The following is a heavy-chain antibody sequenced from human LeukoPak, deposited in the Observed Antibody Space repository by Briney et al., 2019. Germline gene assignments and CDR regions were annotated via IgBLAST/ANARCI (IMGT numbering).Heavy chain of an antibody. CDR1: GVTDSGFTFSSDW. CDR3: ARPPNWNGAEYLLEH. V-gene: IGHV3-7*01. D-gene: IGHD1-1*01. J-gene: IGHJ4*02. Sequence: GGSLRLTCAGSGVTDSGFTFSSDWMTWVRQPPGKGLEWVANINQDTFKQYYADSVKGRFTISRDHAKNSVYLQMDGLGVDDTAVYFCARPPNWNGAEYLLEHWGPGTLVLVSS. CDR2: INQDTFKQ.